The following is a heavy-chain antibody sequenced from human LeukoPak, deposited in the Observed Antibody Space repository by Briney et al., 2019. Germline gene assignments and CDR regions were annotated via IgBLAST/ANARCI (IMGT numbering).Heavy chain of an antibody. CDR1: GFTVSSNY. CDR3: ARDKAAISLFDY. CDR2: IYSGGST. Sequence: PGGSLRLSCAASGFTVSSNYMSWVRQAPGKGLEWVSVIYSGGSTHYADSVKGRFTISRDNSKNTLYLQMNSLRAEDTAVYYCARDKAAISLFDYWGQGTLVTVSS. J-gene: IGHJ4*02. V-gene: IGHV3-66*01. D-gene: IGHD6-25*01.